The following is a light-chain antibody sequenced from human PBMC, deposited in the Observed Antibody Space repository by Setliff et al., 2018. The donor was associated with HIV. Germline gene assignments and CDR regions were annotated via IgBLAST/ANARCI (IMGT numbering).Light chain of an antibody. CDR2: EVN. Sequence: QSVLTQPPSVSGSPGQSVTISCTGTSSDVGNYNRVSWYQQPPGTAPKLILYEVNYRPSGVPDRFSGSKSGVTASLTISGLQAEDEADYYCSSYTDSATFVFGTGTKV. J-gene: IGLJ1*01. CDR1: SSDVGNYNR. V-gene: IGLV2-18*02. CDR3: SSYTDSATFV.